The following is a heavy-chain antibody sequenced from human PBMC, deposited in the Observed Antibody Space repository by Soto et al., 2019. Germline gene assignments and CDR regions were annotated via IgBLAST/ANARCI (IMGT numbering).Heavy chain of an antibody. CDR3: MSHRPLRSTVDS. J-gene: IGHJ5*01. D-gene: IGHD4-4*01. CDR2: ISYSDGS. V-gene: IGHV4-39*01. CDR1: AGSLSPGGSMSGRSFY. Sequence: PSETRSLPCTVSAGSLSPGGSMSGRSFYWGRKRQPPGKGLEWSASISYSDGSFYNSSLKSRLTISVDTSKNQFSLSLRSVTAADTAVFFFMSHRPLRSTVDS.